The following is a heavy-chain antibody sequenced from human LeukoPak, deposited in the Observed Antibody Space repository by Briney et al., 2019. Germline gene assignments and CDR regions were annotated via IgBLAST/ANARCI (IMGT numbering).Heavy chain of an antibody. D-gene: IGHD6-13*01. Sequence: SETLSLTCAVYGGSFSGYYWSWIRQPPGKGLEWIGEIKHSGSTNYNPSLKSRVTISVDTSKNQFSLKLSSVTAADTAVYYCARGYYSSSWYYYYYYGMDVWGQGTTVTVSS. V-gene: IGHV4-34*01. J-gene: IGHJ6*02. CDR2: IKHSGST. CDR3: ARGYYSSSWYYYYYYGMDV. CDR1: GGSFSGYY.